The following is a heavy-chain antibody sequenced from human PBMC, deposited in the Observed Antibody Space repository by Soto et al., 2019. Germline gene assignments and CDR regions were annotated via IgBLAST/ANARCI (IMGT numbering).Heavy chain of an antibody. Sequence: SETLSLTCAVSGYSISSGYYWGWIRQPPEKGLEWIGSIYHSGSTYYNPSLKSRVTISVGTSKNQFSLKLSSVTAADTAVYYCARDPTHIVVVPAASHPDYWGQGTLVTVSS. D-gene: IGHD2-2*01. CDR2: IYHSGST. V-gene: IGHV4-38-2*02. J-gene: IGHJ4*02. CDR3: ARDPTHIVVVPAASHPDY. CDR1: GYSISSGYY.